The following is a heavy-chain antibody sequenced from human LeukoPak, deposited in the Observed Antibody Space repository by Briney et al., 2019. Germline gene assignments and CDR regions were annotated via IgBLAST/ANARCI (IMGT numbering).Heavy chain of an antibody. CDR1: GASISSSRYY. D-gene: IGHD4-17*01. CDR3: ARDLTVTTGRTFDY. CDR2: ISYSGTT. V-gene: IGHV4-39*02. J-gene: IGHJ4*02. Sequence: PSETLSLTCTVSGASISSSRYYWGWIRQPPGKGLEWIGSISYSGTTYYNPSLKSRGSISVDTSRNQFSLKLSSVTAPDTAVYYRARDLTVTTGRTFDYWGQGTLVTVSS.